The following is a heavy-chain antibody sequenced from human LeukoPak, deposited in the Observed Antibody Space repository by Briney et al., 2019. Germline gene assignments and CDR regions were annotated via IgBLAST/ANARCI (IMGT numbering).Heavy chain of an antibody. CDR2: INNDGSTT. J-gene: IGHJ2*01. CDR3: ARASGGVPDWYFDL. CDR1: GFTFSDYR. V-gene: IGHV3-74*01. D-gene: IGHD3-16*01. Sequence: GGSLRLSCAASGFTFSDYRVHWVRQAPGKGLVWVSSINNDGSTTSYADSVKGRFSISRDNAKNTLYLQMNSLRAEDTALYSCARASGGVPDWYFDLWGRGTLVTVSS.